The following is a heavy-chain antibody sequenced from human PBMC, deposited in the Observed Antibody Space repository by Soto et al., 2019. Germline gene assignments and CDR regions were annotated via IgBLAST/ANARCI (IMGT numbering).Heavy chain of an antibody. CDR1: GGTFSSYA. CDR2: IIPIFGTA. D-gene: IGHD6-13*01. V-gene: IGHV1-69*13. J-gene: IGHJ4*02. Sequence: SVKVSCKASGGTFSSYAISWVRQATGQGLEWMGGIIPIFGTANYAQKFQGRVTITADESTSTAYMELSSLRSEDTAVYYCARGAAVVAAAGTYYFDYWGQGTLVTVSS. CDR3: ARGAAVVAAAGTYYFDY.